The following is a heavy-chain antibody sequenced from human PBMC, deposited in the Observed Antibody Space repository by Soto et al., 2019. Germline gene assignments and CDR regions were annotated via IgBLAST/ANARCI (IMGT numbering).Heavy chain of an antibody. Sequence: ASVKVSCKASGYTFTSYGISWVRQAPGQGLEWMGWISAYNGNTNYAQKLQGRVTMTTDTSTSTAYMELRSLRSDDTAVYYCARDVRDWNYRFYYFYGMDVWGQGTTVTVSS. D-gene: IGHD1-7*01. V-gene: IGHV1-18*04. CDR2: ISAYNGNT. CDR3: ARDVRDWNYRFYYFYGMDV. J-gene: IGHJ6*02. CDR1: GYTFTSYG.